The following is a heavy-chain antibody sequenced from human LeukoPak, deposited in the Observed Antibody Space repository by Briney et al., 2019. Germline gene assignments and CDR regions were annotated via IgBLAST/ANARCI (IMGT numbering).Heavy chain of an antibody. Sequence: PGGSLRLSCGASGFTFSNYWMSWVRQAPGKGLEWVANIKPDGSEEYSVDPVKGRFTISRDNAKNALDVQMSSLRGEDTAVYFWARTVGDTPYVYWGGGGLVTVSS. J-gene: IGHJ4*02. CDR2: IKPDGSEE. CDR3: ARTVGDTPYVY. CDR1: GFTFSNYW. V-gene: IGHV3-7*01. D-gene: IGHD3-16*01.